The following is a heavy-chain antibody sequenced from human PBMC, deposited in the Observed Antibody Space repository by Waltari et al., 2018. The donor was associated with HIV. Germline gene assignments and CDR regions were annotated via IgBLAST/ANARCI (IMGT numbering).Heavy chain of an antibody. J-gene: IGHJ4*02. Sequence: EVQLVESGGGLVQPGRSLRLSCTVSGFTFGDYAMSWFRQAPGKGLEWVGFIRSKAYGGTTEYAASVKGRFTIARDDSKSIAYLQMNSLKNEDTAVYYCTRDLSVGATGYWGQGTLVTVSS. D-gene: IGHD1-26*01. V-gene: IGHV3-49*03. CDR1: GFTFGDYA. CDR3: TRDLSVGATGY. CDR2: IRSKAYGGTT.